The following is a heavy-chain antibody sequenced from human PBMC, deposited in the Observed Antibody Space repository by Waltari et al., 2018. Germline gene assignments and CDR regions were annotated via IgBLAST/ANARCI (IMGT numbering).Heavy chain of an antibody. CDR3: ARAAYASSSWPPPFDY. Sequence: QVQLQESDPGLVKPSETLSLTCTVSGGSISSYYWSWIRQPPGQGLEWIGYIYYSGSTNYNPSRKSRVTISVDTSKNQFSRKLSSVTAADTAVYYCARAAYASSSWPPPFDYWGQGTLVTVSS. J-gene: IGHJ4*02. V-gene: IGHV4-59*01. D-gene: IGHD6-13*01. CDR1: GGSISSYY. CDR2: IYYSGST.